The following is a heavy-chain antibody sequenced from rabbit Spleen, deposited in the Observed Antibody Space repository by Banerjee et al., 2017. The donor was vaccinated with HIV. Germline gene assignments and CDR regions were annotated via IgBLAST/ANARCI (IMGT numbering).Heavy chain of an antibody. J-gene: IGHJ3*01. CDR2: ISTGSTGTA. D-gene: IGHD1-1*01. CDR1: GFSFSSSYW. V-gene: IGHV1S45*01. CDR3: ARGDYENGRWTRRLNL. Sequence: QEQLEESGGDLVKPEGSLTLTCTASGFSFSSSYWICWVRQAPGKGLEWIACISTGSTGTAYYATWAKGRFTISKAPSTTVSLQMTSLTAADTATYFCARGDYENGRWTRRLNLWGQGTLVTVS.